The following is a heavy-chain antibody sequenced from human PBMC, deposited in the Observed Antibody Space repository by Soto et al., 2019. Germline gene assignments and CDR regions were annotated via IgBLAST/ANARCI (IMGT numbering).Heavy chain of an antibody. CDR2: TYYRSKWYS. V-gene: IGHV6-1*01. D-gene: IGHD1-1*01. J-gene: IGHJ6*03. CDR1: GDSVSSNSAA. CDR3: ARGSWDDVSGHYYMDV. Sequence: SQTLSLTCDISGDSVSSNSAAWNWIRQTPSRGLEWLGRTYYRSKWYSNYAISVKSRVTVDPDTFKNQFSLQLNSVTPEDTAVYYCARGSWDDVSGHYYMDVWGKGTTVTVSS.